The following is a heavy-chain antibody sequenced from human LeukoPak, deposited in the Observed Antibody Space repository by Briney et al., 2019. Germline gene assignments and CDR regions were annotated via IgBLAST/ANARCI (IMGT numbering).Heavy chain of an antibody. Sequence: SGGSLRLSCAGSGFIFNNYAMHWVRQPPGKGLEWVSGISWNSGTIDYADSVKGRFTISRDNAQNSMYLQMNSLRVEDTAVYYCTSWGDTTAEYFQRWGQGTLVTVSS. V-gene: IGHV3-9*01. CDR3: TSWGDTTAEYFQR. J-gene: IGHJ1*01. D-gene: IGHD2-21*02. CDR2: ISWNSGTI. CDR1: GFIFNNYA.